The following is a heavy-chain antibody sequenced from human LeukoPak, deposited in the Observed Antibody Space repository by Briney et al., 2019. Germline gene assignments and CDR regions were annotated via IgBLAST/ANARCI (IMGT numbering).Heavy chain of an antibody. Sequence: GGSLRLSCAASGFTFSDYYMNWIRLAPGKGLEWVSYISSSSSYTNYADSVKGRFTISRDNAKNSLYLQMNSLRAEDTAVYYCVRDLGGDSYGYVHYGMDVWGKGTTVTVSS. CDR2: ISSSSSYT. D-gene: IGHD5-18*01. J-gene: IGHJ6*04. V-gene: IGHV3-11*06. CDR1: GFTFSDYY. CDR3: VRDLGGDSYGYVHYGMDV.